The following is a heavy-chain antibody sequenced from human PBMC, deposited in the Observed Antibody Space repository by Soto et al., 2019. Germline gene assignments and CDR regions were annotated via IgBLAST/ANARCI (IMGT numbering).Heavy chain of an antibody. J-gene: IGHJ6*03. CDR1: GGTFSSYT. Sequence: ASVNVSCNASGGTFSSYTISWVRQAPGQGLEWMGRIIPILGIANYAQKFQGRVTITADKSTSTAYMELSSLRSEDTAVYYCAREAGSGGVMDVWGKGTTVTVSS. V-gene: IGHV1-69*04. CDR3: AREAGSGGVMDV. CDR2: IIPILGIA. D-gene: IGHD2-15*01.